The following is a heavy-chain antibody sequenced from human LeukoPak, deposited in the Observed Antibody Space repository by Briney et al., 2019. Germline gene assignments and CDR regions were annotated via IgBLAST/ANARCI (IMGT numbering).Heavy chain of an antibody. Sequence: ASVKVSCKASGGTFSSYAISWVRQAPGRGLEWMGRINPNSGGTNYAQKFQGRVTMTRDTSISTAYMELSRLRSDDTAVYYCARTWIQLWFDAFDIWGQGTMVTVSS. D-gene: IGHD5-18*01. CDR1: GGTFSSYA. CDR3: ARTWIQLWFDAFDI. J-gene: IGHJ3*02. V-gene: IGHV1-2*06. CDR2: INPNSGGT.